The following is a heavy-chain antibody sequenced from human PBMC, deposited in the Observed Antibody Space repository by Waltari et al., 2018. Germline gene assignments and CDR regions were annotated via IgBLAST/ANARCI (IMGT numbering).Heavy chain of an antibody. Sequence: QVQLQESGPGLVKPSETLSLTCTVSGGSISRYYWSWIRQPAGKGLEWIGRIYTSGSTNYNPSLKSRVTMSVDTSKNQFSLKLSSVTAADTAVYYCARGTGLWYCSSTSCYGDAFDIWGQGTMVTVSS. CDR1: GGSISRYY. D-gene: IGHD2-2*01. V-gene: IGHV4-4*07. CDR2: IYTSGST. CDR3: ARGTGLWYCSSTSCYGDAFDI. J-gene: IGHJ3*02.